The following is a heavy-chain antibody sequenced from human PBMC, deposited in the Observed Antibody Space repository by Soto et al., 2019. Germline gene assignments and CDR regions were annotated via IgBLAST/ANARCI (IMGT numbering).Heavy chain of an antibody. D-gene: IGHD3-3*01. CDR1: GYTFTSYA. CDR2: INAGNGNT. Sequence: ASVKVSCKASGYTFTSYAMHWVRQAPGQRLEWMGWINAGNGNTKYSQKFQGRVTITRDTSASTAYMELSSLRSEDTAVYYCAREGREVSFWSGYYLRWFDPWGQGTLVTVSS. CDR3: AREGREVSFWSGYYLRWFDP. V-gene: IGHV1-3*01. J-gene: IGHJ5*02.